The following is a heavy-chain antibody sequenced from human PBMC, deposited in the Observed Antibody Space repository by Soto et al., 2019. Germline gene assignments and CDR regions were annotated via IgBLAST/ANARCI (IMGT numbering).Heavy chain of an antibody. CDR2: INHSGST. CDR1: GGSFSGYY. Sequence: SETLSLTCAVYGGSFSGYYWSWIRQPPGKGLEWIGEINHSGSTNYNPSLKSRATISVDTSKNQFSLKLSSVTAADTAVYYCARMLRRLWLPHYYYGMDVWGQGTTVTVSS. CDR3: ARMLRRLWLPHYYYGMDV. V-gene: IGHV4-34*01. J-gene: IGHJ6*02. D-gene: IGHD5-18*01.